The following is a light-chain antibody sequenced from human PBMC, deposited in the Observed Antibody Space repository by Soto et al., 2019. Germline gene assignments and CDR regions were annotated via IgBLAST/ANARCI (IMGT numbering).Light chain of an antibody. CDR3: SSYTSTLRVV. CDR1: SSDVGGYIY. Sequence: QSALTQPASVSGSPGQSITISCTGTSSDVGGYIYVSWYQQHPGKAPKLMIYEVSNRPSGVSNRFSGSKSGNTASLTISGLQAEDEADYYCSSYTSTLRVVFCGGTKLTVL. V-gene: IGLV2-14*01. CDR2: EVS. J-gene: IGLJ3*02.